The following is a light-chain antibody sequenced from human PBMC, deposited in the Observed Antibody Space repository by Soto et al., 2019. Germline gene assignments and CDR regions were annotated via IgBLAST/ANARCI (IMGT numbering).Light chain of an antibody. J-gene: IGKJ3*01. Sequence: EILLTQSPGPLSLSPGERATLSCRASQTVSNSYLAWYQQKHGQAPRLLIYGASSRATGIPDRFSGSGSGTDFTLTISRLEPEDFAVYYCQQYGTSPFTFGPGTKVDIK. CDR3: QQYGTSPFT. CDR2: GAS. V-gene: IGKV3-20*01. CDR1: QTVSNSY.